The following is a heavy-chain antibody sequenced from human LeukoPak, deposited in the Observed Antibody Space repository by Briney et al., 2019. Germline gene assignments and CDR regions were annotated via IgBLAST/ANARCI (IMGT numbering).Heavy chain of an antibody. J-gene: IGHJ4*02. D-gene: IGHD3-10*01. V-gene: IGHV4-39*01. CDR3: ARPYYYGSGSWAD. CDR1: GGSISSSSYY. CDR2: IYYSGST. Sequence: SETLSLTCTVSGGSISSSSYYWGWIRQPPGKGLEWIGSIYYSGSTYYNPSLKSRVTISVDTSKNQFSLKLSSVTAADTAVYYCARPYYYGSGSWADWGQGTLVTVSP.